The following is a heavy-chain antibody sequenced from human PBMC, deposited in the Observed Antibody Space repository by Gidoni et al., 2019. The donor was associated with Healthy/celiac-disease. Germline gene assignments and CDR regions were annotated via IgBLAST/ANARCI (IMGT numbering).Heavy chain of an antibody. CDR3: AIHSRGTSLSVSNFDY. CDR2: INHSGST. Sequence: QVQLQQWGAGLLKPSETLSLTCAVYGGSFSGYYWSWIRQPPGKGLEWIGEINHSGSTNYNPSLKSRVTISVDTSKNQFSLKLSSVTAADTAVYYCAIHSRGTSLSVSNFDYWGQGTLVTVSS. D-gene: IGHD1-1*01. V-gene: IGHV4-34*01. J-gene: IGHJ4*02. CDR1: GGSFSGYY.